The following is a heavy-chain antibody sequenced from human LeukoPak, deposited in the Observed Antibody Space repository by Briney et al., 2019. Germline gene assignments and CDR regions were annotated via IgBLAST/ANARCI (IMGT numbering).Heavy chain of an antibody. V-gene: IGHV5-51*04. J-gene: IGHJ4*02. Sequence: GESLKISCKGSGYSFTNYWMGWVRQMPGKGLEWMGIIYPGDSDTRYSPSFQGQVTISADKPISIVYLPWSSLRASDSAMYSWALKSRGNCSGGRCYIGYWGQGTLVTVSS. CDR1: GYSFTNYW. D-gene: IGHD2-15*01. CDR2: IYPGDSDT. CDR3: ALKSRGNCSGGRCYIGY.